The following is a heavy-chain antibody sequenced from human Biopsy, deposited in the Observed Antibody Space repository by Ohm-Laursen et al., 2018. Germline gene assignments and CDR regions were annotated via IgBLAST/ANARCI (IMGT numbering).Heavy chain of an antibody. D-gene: IGHD3-3*01. CDR1: GFTVSDNH. Sequence: GSLRLSCAASGFTVSDNHISWIRQAPGKGLQWISLIYSDGNTYYADSVKGRFTISRDIPRNTLYLQMNSLRAEDTAVYYCARGPGKLWSGNYTWGQGSLVSVSS. V-gene: IGHV3-53*01. CDR2: IYSDGNT. J-gene: IGHJ5*02. CDR3: ARGPGKLWSGNYT.